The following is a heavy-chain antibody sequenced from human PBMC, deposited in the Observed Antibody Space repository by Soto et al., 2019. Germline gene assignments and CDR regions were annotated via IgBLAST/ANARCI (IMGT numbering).Heavy chain of an antibody. D-gene: IGHD1-26*01. CDR2: MNPNSGNT. J-gene: IGHJ4*02. V-gene: IGHV1-8*01. Sequence: ASVKVSCKASGYTFTTYDINWVRQASGQGLEWMGWMNPNSGNTGYAQKFQGRVTMTRNTSISTAYMELSSLRSEYTAMYYCARSSAVGATTCDYWGQGTLVTVSS. CDR3: ARSSAVGATTCDY. CDR1: GYTFTTYD.